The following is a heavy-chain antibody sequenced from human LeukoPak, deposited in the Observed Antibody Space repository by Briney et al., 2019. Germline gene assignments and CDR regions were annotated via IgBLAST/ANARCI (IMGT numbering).Heavy chain of an antibody. CDR3: AKQAGRGTYQYYFDS. CDR1: GFTFSSYA. CDR2: ISYDGSNK. V-gene: IGHV3-30*04. D-gene: IGHD1-26*01. Sequence: GRSLRLSCAASGFTFSSYAMHWVRQAPGKGLEWVAVISYDGSNKYYADSVKGRFTISRDNSKNTLYLHMSSLRAEDTAVYFCAKQAGRGTYQYYFDSWGQGTLVTLSS. J-gene: IGHJ4*02.